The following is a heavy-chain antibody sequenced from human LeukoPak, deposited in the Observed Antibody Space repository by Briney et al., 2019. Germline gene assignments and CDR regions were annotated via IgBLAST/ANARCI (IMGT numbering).Heavy chain of an antibody. CDR3: ARGRSTGYPYYFEY. D-gene: IGHD5-12*01. Sequence: ASVKVSCKASGYTFTSYDIIWVRQATGQGLEWMGWMNPNSGSTGYAQKSQGRVTITRNTSISTAYMELSGLRSEDTAVYYCARGRSTGYPYYFEYWGQGTLVTVSS. V-gene: IGHV1-8*03. J-gene: IGHJ4*02. CDR2: MNPNSGST. CDR1: GYTFTSYD.